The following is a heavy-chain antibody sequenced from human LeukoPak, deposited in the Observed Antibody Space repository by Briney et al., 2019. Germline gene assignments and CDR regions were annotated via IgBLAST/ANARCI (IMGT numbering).Heavy chain of an antibody. CDR2: IYYSGST. CDR3: ARGLTTVTSLGTWFDP. D-gene: IGHD4-17*01. V-gene: IGHV4-30-4*01. CDR1: GGSIGSGDYY. Sequence: PSETLSLTCTVSGGSIGSGDYYWSWIRQPPGKGLEWIGYIYYSGSTYYNPSLKSRVTISVDTSKNQFSLKLSSVTAADTAVYYCARGLTTVTSLGTWFDPWGQGTLVTVSS. J-gene: IGHJ5*02.